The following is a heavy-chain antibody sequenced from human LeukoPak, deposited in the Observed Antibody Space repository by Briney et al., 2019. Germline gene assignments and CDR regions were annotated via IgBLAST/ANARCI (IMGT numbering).Heavy chain of an antibody. D-gene: IGHD2-8*01. CDR3: ATYDPNDY. Sequence: TGGSLRLSCAASGLSFSSFAMSWVRQGPARGLEWVSSIRGNGETFYADSVEGRFTISRDNSKDALFLQMNSLRAEDTAVYYCATYDPNDYWGQGTLVTVSS. J-gene: IGHJ4*02. CDR1: GLSFSSFA. CDR2: IRGNGET. V-gene: IGHV3-23*01.